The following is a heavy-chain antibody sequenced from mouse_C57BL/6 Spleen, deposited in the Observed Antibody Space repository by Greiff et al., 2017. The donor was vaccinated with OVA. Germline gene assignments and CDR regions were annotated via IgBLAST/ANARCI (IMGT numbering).Heavy chain of an antibody. Sequence: QVQLQQPGAELVKPGASVKLSCKASGYTFTSYWMQWVTQRPGQGLEWIGEIDPSDSYTNYNQKFKGKATLTVDTSSSTAYMQLSSLTSEDSAVYYCARSYSSSYYWYFDVWGTGTTVTVSS. V-gene: IGHV1-50*01. D-gene: IGHD1-1*01. CDR1: GYTFTSYW. J-gene: IGHJ1*03. CDR2: IDPSDSYT. CDR3: ARSYSSSYYWYFDV.